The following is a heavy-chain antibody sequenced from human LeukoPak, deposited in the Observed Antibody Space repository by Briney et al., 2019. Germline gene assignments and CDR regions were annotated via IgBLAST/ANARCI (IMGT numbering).Heavy chain of an antibody. CDR1: GGSISSGDYY. CDR3: ARLGIAAAGSGGY. Sequence: PSGTLSLTCTVSGGSISSGDYYWSWIRQPPGKGLEYIGYIYYSGSTYYNPSLKSRITISVDTSKNQFSLKLTSVTAADTAVYYCARLGIAAAGSGGYWGQGTLVTVSS. V-gene: IGHV4-30-4*01. CDR2: IYYSGST. J-gene: IGHJ4*02. D-gene: IGHD6-13*01.